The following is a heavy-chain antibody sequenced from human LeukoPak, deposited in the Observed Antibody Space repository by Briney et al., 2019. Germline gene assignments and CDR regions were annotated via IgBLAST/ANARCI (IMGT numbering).Heavy chain of an antibody. Sequence: PGGSLRLSCVGSGFMFSNYYMYWVRQAPGKGLVWVSRIKNAGIDTIYADSVKGRFTVFRDNAKNTVYLQMSSLRAEDTAVYYRARGGYGHNMDVWGEGTTVTVSS. D-gene: IGHD3-10*01. V-gene: IGHV3-74*01. CDR3: ARGGYGHNMDV. CDR1: GFMFSNYY. J-gene: IGHJ6*03. CDR2: IKNAGIDT.